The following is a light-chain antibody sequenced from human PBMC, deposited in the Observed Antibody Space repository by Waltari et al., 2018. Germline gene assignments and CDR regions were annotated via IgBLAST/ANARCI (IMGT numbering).Light chain of an antibody. Sequence: EVVMTQSPATLSLSPGEGATLSCRASHSVGTSLAWYQQKPGRAPTFLIYGATTRATGVPARFSGSGSGTEFTLTISSLRSEDFAIYYCQQYDSWPRTFGHGTRLEIK. J-gene: IGKJ5*01. CDR2: GAT. CDR1: HSVGTS. V-gene: IGKV3-15*01. CDR3: QQYDSWPRT.